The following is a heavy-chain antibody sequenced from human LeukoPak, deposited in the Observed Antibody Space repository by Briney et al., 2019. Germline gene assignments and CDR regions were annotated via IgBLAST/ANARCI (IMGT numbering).Heavy chain of an antibody. V-gene: IGHV1-18*01. J-gene: IGHJ4*02. D-gene: IGHD5-12*01. CDR3: ARDLRYSGYDWAGVGY. Sequence: ASVKVSCKASGYTFTSYGISWVRQAPGQGLEWMGWISAYNGNTSYAQKLQGRVTMTTDTSTSTAYMELRSLRSDDTAVYYCARDLRYSGYDWAGVGYWGQGTLVTVSS. CDR1: GYTFTSYG. CDR2: ISAYNGNT.